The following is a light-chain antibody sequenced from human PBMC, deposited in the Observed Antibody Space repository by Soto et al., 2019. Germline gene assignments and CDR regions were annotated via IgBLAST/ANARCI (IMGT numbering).Light chain of an antibody. V-gene: IGKV3-20*01. CDR3: QQYDNPPFT. J-gene: IGKJ5*01. Sequence: TQSPAILSASPGERVTLSCRASQSIATLLAWYQHKPGQAPRLLMFRTSSGATAILDRFSGSGSGTDFSLTISRVEPEDFAVYYCQQYDNPPFTFGQGTRLEI. CDR2: RTS. CDR1: QSIATL.